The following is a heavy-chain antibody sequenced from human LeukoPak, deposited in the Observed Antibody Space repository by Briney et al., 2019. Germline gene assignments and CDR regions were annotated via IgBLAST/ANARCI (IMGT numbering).Heavy chain of an antibody. Sequence: SETLSLTCTVSGGSISSYYWSWIRQPAGKGLEWIGRTHTSGSTNYNPSLKSRVTMSVDTSKNQFSLKLSSVTAADTAVYYCARDRYYYASSGYSQLFDYWGQGTLVTVSS. D-gene: IGHD3-22*01. V-gene: IGHV4-4*07. J-gene: IGHJ4*02. CDR2: THTSGST. CDR1: GGSISSYY. CDR3: ARDRYYYASSGYSQLFDY.